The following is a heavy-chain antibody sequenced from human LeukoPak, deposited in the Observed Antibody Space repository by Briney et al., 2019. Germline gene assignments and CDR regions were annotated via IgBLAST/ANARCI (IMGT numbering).Heavy chain of an antibody. V-gene: IGHV1-18*03. Sequence: ASVTVSCKASGYTFTSYGIRWLRPAPGQGLEWMGWISAYNGNTHYAQKLKGRVTMTTDTSTSTAYMEMRSLRSEDMAVYYCARVYDILTGYDNCVHAFDIWGQGTMVTVSS. J-gene: IGHJ3*02. CDR3: ARVYDILTGYDNCVHAFDI. CDR2: ISAYNGNT. D-gene: IGHD3-9*01. CDR1: GYTFTSYG.